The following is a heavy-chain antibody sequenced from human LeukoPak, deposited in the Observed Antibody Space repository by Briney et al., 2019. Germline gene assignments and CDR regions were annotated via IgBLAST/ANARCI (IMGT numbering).Heavy chain of an antibody. J-gene: IGHJ4*02. CDR2: IIPMFGAA. D-gene: IGHD3-22*01. CDR3: ARDVLDYYDRSDYVT. CDR1: GYTFTSYG. Sequence: SVKVSCKASGYTFTSYGISWVRQAPGQGLEWMGGIIPMFGAANYAQKFQGRVTIIADKSTSTAYMELSSLKSEDTAVYYCARDVLDYYDRSDYVTWGQGTLVTVSS. V-gene: IGHV1-69*06.